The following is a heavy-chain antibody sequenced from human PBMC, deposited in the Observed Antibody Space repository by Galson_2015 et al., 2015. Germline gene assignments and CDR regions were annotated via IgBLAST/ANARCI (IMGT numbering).Heavy chain of an antibody. D-gene: IGHD1-26*01. CDR1: GGSFSGHY. Sequence: PLSLTCGVYGGSFSGHYWSWIRQPPGKGLEWIGDISHGGSTNYNPSLKSRVIISVDTSTNQFSLKLSSVTAADTGVYYCARCTGSYSRWFDPWGQGTLVTVSS. J-gene: IGHJ5*02. CDR3: ARCTGSYSRWFDP. CDR2: ISHGGST. V-gene: IGHV4-34*01.